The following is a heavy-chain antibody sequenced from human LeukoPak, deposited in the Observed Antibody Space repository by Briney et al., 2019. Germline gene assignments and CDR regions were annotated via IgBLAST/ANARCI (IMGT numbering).Heavy chain of an antibody. CDR3: AKALMITFGGVIVPAEYFQH. D-gene: IGHD3-16*02. Sequence: GGSLGLSCAASGFTFSTYSMNWVRQAPGKGLEWISYISSTSGIIYYADPVKGRFTISRDNSKNTLYLQMNSLRAEDTAVYYCAKALMITFGGVIVPAEYFQHWGQGTLVTVSS. CDR2: ISSTSGII. J-gene: IGHJ1*01. V-gene: IGHV3-48*01. CDR1: GFTFSTYS.